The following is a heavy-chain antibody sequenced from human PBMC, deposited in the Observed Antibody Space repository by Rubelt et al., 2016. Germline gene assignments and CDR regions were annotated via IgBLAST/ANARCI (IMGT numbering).Heavy chain of an antibody. CDR1: GFTVSSNY. J-gene: IGHJ6*02. D-gene: IGHD5-24*01. Sequence: CPASGFTVSSNYMSWVRQAPGKGLEWVSVIYSGGSTYYADSVKGRFTISRHNSKNTLYLQMNSLRAEDTAVYYCSRPITPAGAHYYYGMDVWGQGTTVTVSS. CDR3: SRPITPAGAHYYYGMDV. CDR2: IYSGGST. V-gene: IGHV3-53*04.